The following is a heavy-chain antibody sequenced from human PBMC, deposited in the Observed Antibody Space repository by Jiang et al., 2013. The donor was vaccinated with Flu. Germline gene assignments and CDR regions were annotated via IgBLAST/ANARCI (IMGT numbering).Heavy chain of an antibody. D-gene: IGHD3-22*01. J-gene: IGHJ4*02. Sequence: SGAEVKRPGASVMVSCKASGYTFTSYSMHWVRQAPGQRLEWMGWINPGNGNTKYSQKFQGRVTITRDTSATTAYMELSSLRSEDTAVYYCARQYYYDSSSHSWTTLSTDYWGQGTLVTISS. CDR1: GYTFTSYS. V-gene: IGHV1-3*01. CDR2: INPGNGNT. CDR3: ARQYYYDSSSHSWTTLSTDY.